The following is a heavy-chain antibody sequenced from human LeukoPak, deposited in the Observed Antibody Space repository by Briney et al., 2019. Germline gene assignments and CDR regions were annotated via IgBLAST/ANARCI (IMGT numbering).Heavy chain of an antibody. J-gene: IGHJ6*02. CDR2: IYHSGST. D-gene: IGHD4-17*01. CDR1: DYSISSGYY. Sequence: PSETLSLTCSVSDYSISSGYYWGWIRQPPGKGLEWIGSIYHSGSTYYNPSLKSRVTISVDTSKNQFSLKLSSVTAADTAVYYCARDVEDDYGDYDAYYYGMDVWGQGTTVTVSS. V-gene: IGHV4-38-2*02. CDR3: ARDVEDDYGDYDAYYYGMDV.